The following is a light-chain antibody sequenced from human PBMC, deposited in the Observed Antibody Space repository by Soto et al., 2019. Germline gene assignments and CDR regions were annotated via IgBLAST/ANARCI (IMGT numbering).Light chain of an antibody. J-gene: IGLJ2*01. CDR2: DVT. V-gene: IGLV2-11*01. CDR1: SSDVGGYNF. CDR3: SSYAGSPVL. Sequence: QSVLTQPRSVSGAPGQSVTISCTGTSSDVGGYNFVSWHQQQPGKAPKLIIYDVTMRPSGVPDRFSVSKSGNTASLTISGLQADGESYNYCSSYAGSPVLFGGGTKLTVL.